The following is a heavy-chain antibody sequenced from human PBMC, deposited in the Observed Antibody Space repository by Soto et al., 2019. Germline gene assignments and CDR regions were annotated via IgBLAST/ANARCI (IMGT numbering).Heavy chain of an antibody. D-gene: IGHD2-21*02. CDR2: VFHTGFT. J-gene: IGHJ5*02. Sequence: ASETLSLTCAVSGGSVSGSYYYWAWLRQSPGKGPEWIGSVFHTGFTSYNPSLESRVSVSVDTSKSQFSLKLSAVTASDTAVYYCVRTARQGAVAPHWFDRWGQGTQVTVSS. CDR1: GGSVSGSYYY. V-gene: IGHV4-39*01. CDR3: VRTARQGAVAPHWFDR.